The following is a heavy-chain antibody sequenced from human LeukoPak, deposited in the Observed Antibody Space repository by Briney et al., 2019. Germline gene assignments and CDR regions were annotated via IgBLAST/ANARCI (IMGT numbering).Heavy chain of an antibody. CDR2: IYYSGAS. V-gene: IGHV4-59*08. CDR1: GGSLSNYY. J-gene: IGHJ4*02. D-gene: IGHD3-10*01. CDR3: ARFGITVVRGGKYYFDY. Sequence: KPSGTLSLTCTVSGGSLSNYYWSWIRQPPGKGLEWIGHIYYSGASKYNPSLKSRITISVDTSKNQFSLMLSSVTAADTAVYYCARFGITVVRGGKYYFDYWGQGTLVTVSS.